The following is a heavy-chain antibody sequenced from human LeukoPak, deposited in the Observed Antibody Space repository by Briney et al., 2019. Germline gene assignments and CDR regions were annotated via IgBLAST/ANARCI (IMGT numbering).Heavy chain of an antibody. CDR3: ARYRGGYYSPDY. J-gene: IGHJ4*02. V-gene: IGHV3-30*04. CDR1: GFTFSSYA. D-gene: IGHD1-26*01. CDR2: ISYDGSNK. Sequence: PGGTLRLSCAASGFTFSSYAMHWVRQAPGKGLEWVAVISYDGSNKYYADSVKGRFTISRDNSKNTLYLQMNSLRAEDTAVYYCARYRGGYYSPDYWGQGTLVTVSS.